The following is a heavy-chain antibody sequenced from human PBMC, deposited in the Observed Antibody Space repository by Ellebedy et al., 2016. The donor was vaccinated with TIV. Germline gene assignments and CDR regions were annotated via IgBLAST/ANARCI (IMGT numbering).Heavy chain of an antibody. CDR3: ARDTHSYVRFDY. D-gene: IGHD5-18*01. CDR2: IHSDGTT. V-gene: IGHV3-53*01. Sequence: GESLKISCTASGFSVSNNYMAWVRQAPGKGLEWVSVIHSDGTTNYADSVKGRFTISRDNSENTLHLQMDSLRVGDTAVYYCARDTHSYVRFDYWGQGTLVTVSS. CDR1: GFSVSNNY. J-gene: IGHJ4*02.